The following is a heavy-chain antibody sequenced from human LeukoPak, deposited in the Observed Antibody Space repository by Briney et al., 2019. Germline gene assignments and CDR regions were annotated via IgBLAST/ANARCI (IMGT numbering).Heavy chain of an antibody. CDR3: ARESSSAGPYYYYYIDV. J-gene: IGHJ6*03. Sequence: ASVKVSCKASGYTFTSYDINWVRQATGQGLEWMGWMNPNSGNTGYAQKIQGRVTMTRNTSISTAYMELSSLRSEDTAVYYCARESSSAGPYYYYYIDVWGKGTTVTVSS. CDR2: MNPNSGNT. CDR1: GYTFTSYD. V-gene: IGHV1-8*01. D-gene: IGHD6-6*01.